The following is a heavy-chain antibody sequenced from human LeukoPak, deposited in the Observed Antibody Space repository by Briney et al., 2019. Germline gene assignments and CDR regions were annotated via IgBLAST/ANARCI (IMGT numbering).Heavy chain of an antibody. D-gene: IGHD3-3*01. Sequence: PSETLSLTCAVYGGSFSGYYWSWIRQPPGKGLEWIGEINHSGSTNYNPSLKSRVTISVDTPKNQFSLKLSSVTAADTAVYYCARGDPTIFGVVSIYGMDVWGQGTTVTVSS. J-gene: IGHJ6*02. CDR2: INHSGST. CDR1: GGSFSGYY. V-gene: IGHV4-34*01. CDR3: ARGDPTIFGVVSIYGMDV.